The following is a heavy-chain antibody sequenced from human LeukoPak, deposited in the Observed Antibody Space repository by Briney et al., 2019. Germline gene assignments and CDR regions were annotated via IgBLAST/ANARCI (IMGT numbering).Heavy chain of an antibody. J-gene: IGHJ4*02. CDR2: MNPNSGNT. V-gene: IGHV1-8*03. CDR1: GYTFTSYD. Sequence: ASVKVSCKASGYTFTSYDINWVRQATGQGREWMGWMNPNSGNTGYAQKFQGRVTITRNTSISTAYMELSSLRSEDTAVYYCARAAVSHVGYSNSEDLDYWGQGTLVTVSS. D-gene: IGHD4-11*01. CDR3: ARAAVSHVGYSNSEDLDY.